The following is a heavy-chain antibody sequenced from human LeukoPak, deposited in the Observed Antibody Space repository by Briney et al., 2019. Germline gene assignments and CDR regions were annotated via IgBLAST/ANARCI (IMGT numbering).Heavy chain of an antibody. CDR3: ARDTRDYGDYVAFDY. Sequence: GGSLRLSCAASGFSFSSYSINWVRQAPGKGLDWVPSFSSSSSTIYYADSVKGRFTISRDNAKNSLYLQMNSLRAEDTAVYYYARDTRDYGDYVAFDYWGQGTLVTVSS. J-gene: IGHJ4*02. CDR2: FSSSSSTI. V-gene: IGHV3-48*04. D-gene: IGHD4-17*01. CDR1: GFSFSSYS.